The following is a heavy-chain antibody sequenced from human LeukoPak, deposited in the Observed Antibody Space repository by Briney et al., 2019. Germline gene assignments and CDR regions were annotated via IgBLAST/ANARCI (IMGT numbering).Heavy chain of an antibody. CDR3: APIRGTTGG. D-gene: IGHD1-7*01. Sequence: GGSLRLSCAASGFTFSSYAMSWVRQAPGKGLQWVSSISNSGGGRFYADSVKGRFTISRDNSNNRLYLQMDSLRAEDAALYYGAPIRGTTGGGGQGTLVTVSS. V-gene: IGHV3-23*01. CDR1: GFTFSSYA. CDR2: ISNSGGGR. J-gene: IGHJ4*02.